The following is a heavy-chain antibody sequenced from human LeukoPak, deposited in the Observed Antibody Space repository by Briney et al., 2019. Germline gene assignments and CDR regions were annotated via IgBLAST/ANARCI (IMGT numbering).Heavy chain of an antibody. D-gene: IGHD3-10*01. Sequence: GGSLRLSCTASGCTFGDYAMSWFRQAPGKGLEGVSVIYSAGSTHYADSVKGRFTISRDNSKNTLYLQMNSLRDEDTAVYYCAKEAENYGLICDIWGQGTMVTVSS. CDR1: GCTFGDYA. CDR3: AKEAENYGLICDI. J-gene: IGHJ3*02. V-gene: IGHV3-66*01. CDR2: IYSAGST.